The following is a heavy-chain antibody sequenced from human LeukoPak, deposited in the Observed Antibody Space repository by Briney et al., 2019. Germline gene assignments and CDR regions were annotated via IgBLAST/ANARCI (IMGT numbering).Heavy chain of an antibody. D-gene: IGHD3-22*01. Sequence: PGGSLRLSCAASGFTFSSYAMSWVRQAPGKGLEWVANIKQDGSEKYYVDSVKGRFTISRDNAKNSLYLQMNSLRAGDTAVYYCARNYYDSSVLDYWGQGTLVTVSS. V-gene: IGHV3-7*01. CDR3: ARNYYDSSVLDY. CDR2: IKQDGSEK. J-gene: IGHJ4*02. CDR1: GFTFSSYA.